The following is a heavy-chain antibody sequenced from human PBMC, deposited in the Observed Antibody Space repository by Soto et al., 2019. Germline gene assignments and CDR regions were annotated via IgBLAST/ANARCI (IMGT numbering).Heavy chain of an antibody. Sequence: SETLSLTCAVSGGSISSGGYSWSWIRQPPGKGLEWIGYIYHSGSTYYNPSLKSRVTISVDRSKNQFSLKLSSVTAADTAVYYCARSYSSGWYGWFDPWGQGTLVTVSS. J-gene: IGHJ5*02. CDR2: IYHSGST. D-gene: IGHD6-19*01. V-gene: IGHV4-30-2*01. CDR3: ARSYSSGWYGWFDP. CDR1: GGSISSGGYS.